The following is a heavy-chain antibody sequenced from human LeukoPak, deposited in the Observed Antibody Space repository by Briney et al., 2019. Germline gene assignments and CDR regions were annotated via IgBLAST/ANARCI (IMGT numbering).Heavy chain of an antibody. CDR1: GGSFSGYY. V-gene: IGHV4-34*01. Sequence: SETLSLTCAVYGGSFSGYYWSWIRQPPGKGLEWIGEINHSGSTNYNPSLKSRVTISVDTSKNQFSLKLSSVTAADTAVYYCARHRGYCSGGSCPRPFDYWGQGTLVTVSS. CDR3: ARHRGYCSGGSCPRPFDY. D-gene: IGHD2-15*01. CDR2: INHSGST. J-gene: IGHJ4*02.